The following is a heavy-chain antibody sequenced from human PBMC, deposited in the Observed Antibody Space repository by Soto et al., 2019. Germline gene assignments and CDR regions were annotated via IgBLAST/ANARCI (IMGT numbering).Heavy chain of an antibody. CDR2: INAGNGNT. V-gene: IGHV1-3*01. CDR1: GYTFTSYA. D-gene: IGHD2-15*01. J-gene: IGHJ4*02. Sequence: QVQLVQSGAEVKKPGASVKVSCKASGYTFTSYAMHWVRQAPGQRLEWMGWINAGNGNTKYSQKFQGRVTITRDTSASTAYMELSSLRSEDTTVYYCARGPGGPDGPGDYWGQGTLVTVSS. CDR3: ARGPGGPDGPGDY.